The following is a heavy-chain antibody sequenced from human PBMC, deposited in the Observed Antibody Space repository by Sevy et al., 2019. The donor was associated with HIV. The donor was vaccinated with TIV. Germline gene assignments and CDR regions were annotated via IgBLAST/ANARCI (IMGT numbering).Heavy chain of an antibody. Sequence: GGSLRLSCAASGFTFSDYYINWIRQAPGKGLEWVSYISCDGGNKYYANSVKGRFTISRDNAKNSVFLQMNSLRAEDTAVYYCAREDIGGRHFDHWGQGTLVTVSS. CDR1: GFTFSDYY. V-gene: IGHV3-11*01. D-gene: IGHD6-6*01. J-gene: IGHJ4*02. CDR3: AREDIGGRHFDH. CDR2: ISCDGGNK.